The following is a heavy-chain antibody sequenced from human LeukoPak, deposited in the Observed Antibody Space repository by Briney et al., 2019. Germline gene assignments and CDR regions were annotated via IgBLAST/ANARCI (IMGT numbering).Heavy chain of an antibody. CDR3: TRVEVWHCGGDCYDGY. CDR1: GFTFSSYW. J-gene: IGHJ4*02. Sequence: PGGSLRLSCAASGFTFSSYWMHWVRQAPGKGLVWVSRINSDGSSTNYADSVKGRFTISRDNAKNTLYLQMNSLRAEDTAVYYCTRVEVWHCGGDCYDGYWGQGTLVTVSS. V-gene: IGHV3-74*01. D-gene: IGHD2-21*02. CDR2: INSDGSST.